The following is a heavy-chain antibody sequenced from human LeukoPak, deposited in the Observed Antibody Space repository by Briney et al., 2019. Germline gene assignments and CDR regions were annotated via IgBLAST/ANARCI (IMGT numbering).Heavy chain of an antibody. V-gene: IGHV3-30*18. CDR2: ISNDGSNK. Sequence: GRPLRLSCAASGFTFSRYGMHWVRQAPGKGLEWVTLISNDGSNKYYADSVKDRFTISRDNSRNTLFLQMDSLRAEDTAVYYCAKEARYSSTTRYHTFDYWGQGTLVTFSS. CDR3: AKEARYSSTTRYHTFDY. D-gene: IGHD2-2*01. J-gene: IGHJ4*02. CDR1: GFTFSRYG.